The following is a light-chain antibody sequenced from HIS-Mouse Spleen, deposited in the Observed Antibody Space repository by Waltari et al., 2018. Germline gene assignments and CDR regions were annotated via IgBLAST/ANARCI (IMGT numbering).Light chain of an antibody. CDR1: SSDVGGYNY. CDR2: EVS. Sequence: QSALTQPASVSGSPGQSITISCTGTSSDVGGYNYVSWSQQHPGKAPKLMIYEVSNRPAGVSKRFSGSKSGNTASLTISGLQAEDEADYYCSSYTSSSTLVVFGGGTKLTVL. V-gene: IGLV2-14*01. J-gene: IGLJ2*01. CDR3: SSYTSSSTLVV.